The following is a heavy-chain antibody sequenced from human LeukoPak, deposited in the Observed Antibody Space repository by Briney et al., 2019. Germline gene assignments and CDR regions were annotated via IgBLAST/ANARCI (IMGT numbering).Heavy chain of an antibody. CDR3: ARLRAVAGPINWFDP. V-gene: IGHV4-31*03. CDR2: IYYSGST. Sequence: SQTLSLTCTVSGGSISSGGYYWSWIRQHPGKGLEWIGYIYYSGSTYYNPSLKSRVTISVDTSKNQFSLKLSSVTAADTAVYYCARLRAVAGPINWFDPWGQGTLVTVSS. CDR1: GGSISSGGYY. J-gene: IGHJ5*02. D-gene: IGHD6-19*01.